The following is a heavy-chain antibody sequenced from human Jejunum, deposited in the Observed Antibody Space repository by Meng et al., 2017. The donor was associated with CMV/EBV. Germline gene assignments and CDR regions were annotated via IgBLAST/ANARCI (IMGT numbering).Heavy chain of an antibody. Sequence: VLLVQFGATVKNPGAPGKVSCRASGYSFTDYYLPWVRQAPEQGLEWMGWISPNTGATNFAQNFQGRVTMTRDTSVSATYMELSSLTSDDTAVYFCARDPGGSSPVFDYWGQGTLVTVSS. CDR3: ARDPGGSSPVFDY. J-gene: IGHJ4*01. D-gene: IGHD2-8*02. V-gene: IGHV1-2*02. CDR2: ISPNTGAT. CDR1: GYSFTDYY.